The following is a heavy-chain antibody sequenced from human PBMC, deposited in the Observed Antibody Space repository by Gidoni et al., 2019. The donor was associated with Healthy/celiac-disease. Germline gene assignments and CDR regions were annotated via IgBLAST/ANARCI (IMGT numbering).Heavy chain of an antibody. J-gene: IGHJ4*02. D-gene: IGHD2-2*01. CDR1: GGSFSGYY. CDR2: INHSGST. V-gene: IGHV4-34*01. Sequence: QVQLQQWGAGLLKPSETLSLTCAVYGGSFSGYYWSWIRRPPGKGLEWIGEINHSGSTNYNPSLKSRVTISVDTSKNQFSLKLSSVTAADTAVYYCARGEYQLPNDYWGQGTLVTVSS. CDR3: ARGEYQLPNDY.